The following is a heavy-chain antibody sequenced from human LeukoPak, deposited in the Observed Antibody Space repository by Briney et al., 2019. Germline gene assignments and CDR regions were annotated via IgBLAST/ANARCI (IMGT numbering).Heavy chain of an antibody. J-gene: IGHJ4*02. Sequence: SETLSLTCTASGGSISSYYWTWIRQPPGKGLEWIGEINHSGSTNYNPSLKSRVTISVDTSKNQFSLKLSSVTAADTAVYYCARGVNYYDSSGAIYWGQGTLVAVSS. CDR1: GGSISSYY. D-gene: IGHD3-22*01. CDR3: ARGVNYYDSSGAIY. CDR2: INHSGST. V-gene: IGHV4-34*01.